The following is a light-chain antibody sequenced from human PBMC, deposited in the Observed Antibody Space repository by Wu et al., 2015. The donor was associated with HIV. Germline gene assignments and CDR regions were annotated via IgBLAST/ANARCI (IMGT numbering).Light chain of an antibody. CDR1: QSVDDK. J-gene: IGKJ4*01. CDR2: GAV. Sequence: EIVMTQSPAALSLSPGERVTLSCRASQSVDDKLAWYQKKPGQAPRLLIYGAVTRATGTPARFSGGGSGTEFTLTISSVQSEDFAVYSCQQYRGWPLTFGGGTKVEIK. V-gene: IGKV3-15*01. CDR3: QQYRGWPLT.